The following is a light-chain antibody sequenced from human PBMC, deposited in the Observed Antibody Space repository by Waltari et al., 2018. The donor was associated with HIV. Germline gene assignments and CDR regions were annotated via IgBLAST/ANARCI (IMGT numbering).Light chain of an antibody. J-gene: IGKJ4*01. Sequence: DIQMTQSPSSLSASVRDRVPITCRASQDINNYLAWYQQKPGKVPKLLIYAASTLQSGVPSRFSGSGSGTDFTLTISSLQPEDVATYYCQKYNRVPLTFGGGTKVEIK. CDR2: AAS. CDR1: QDINNY. V-gene: IGKV1-27*01. CDR3: QKYNRVPLT.